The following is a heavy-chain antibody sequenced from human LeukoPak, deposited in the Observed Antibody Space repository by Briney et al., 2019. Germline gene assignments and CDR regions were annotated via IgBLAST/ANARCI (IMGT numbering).Heavy chain of an antibody. J-gene: IGHJ4*02. V-gene: IGHV1-3*03. D-gene: IGHD6-13*01. Sequence: GASVKVSCKTSGYTFTSYAIHWVRQAPGQTLEWMGWINAGDANIKYSREFQGRVTITRDTSASTAYMELNSLRSEDMAVYYCARHLGAAADYYFDYWGQGTLVTVSS. CDR3: ARHLGAAADYYFDY. CDR1: GYTFTSYA. CDR2: INAGDANI.